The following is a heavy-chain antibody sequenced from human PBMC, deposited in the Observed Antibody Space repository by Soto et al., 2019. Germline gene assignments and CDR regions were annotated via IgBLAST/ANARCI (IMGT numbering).Heavy chain of an antibody. D-gene: IGHD3-22*01. CDR2: IHPSDSYT. CDR1: GYNFSNYW. V-gene: IGHV5-10-1*01. CDR3: ATTYYYDGSYYSSPYDMDV. Sequence: GESLKISCKGSGYNFSNYWITWVRQMPGKGLEWMGWIHPSDSYTNYSPSFQGHVTISADKSISTAYLQWSSLKASDTALYYCATTYYYDGSYYSSPYDMDVWGQGTTVTVSS. J-gene: IGHJ6*02.